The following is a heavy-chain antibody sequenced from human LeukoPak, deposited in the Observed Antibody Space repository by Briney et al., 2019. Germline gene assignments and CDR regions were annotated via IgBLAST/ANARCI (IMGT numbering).Heavy chain of an antibody. CDR2: MYYSGSI. CDR3: ARGEGYSGNWYPYFDY. D-gene: IGHD1-26*01. V-gene: IGHV4-59*08. Sequence: ASETLSLTCTVSGGSMSSYYWSWIRQPPGKGLEGIGYMYYSGSINYNPSLKSRVTISVDTSKSQFSLRLSSVTAADTAVYYCARGEGYSGNWYPYFDYWGQGALVTVSS. CDR1: GGSMSSYY. J-gene: IGHJ4*02.